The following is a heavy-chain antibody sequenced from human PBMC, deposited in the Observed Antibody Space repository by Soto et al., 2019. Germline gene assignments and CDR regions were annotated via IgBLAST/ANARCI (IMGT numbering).Heavy chain of an antibody. CDR3: ARHDSPSVIYYYYGMDV. J-gene: IGHJ6*02. CDR2: IYPGDSGT. D-gene: IGHD2-15*01. CDR1: GYSFTSYW. Sequence: PGESLKISCKGSGYSFTSYWIGWVRQMPGKGLEWMGIIYPGDSGTRYSPSFQGQVTISADKSISTAYLQWSSLKASDTAIYYCARHDSPSVIYYYYGMDVWGQGTTVTVSS. V-gene: IGHV5-51*01.